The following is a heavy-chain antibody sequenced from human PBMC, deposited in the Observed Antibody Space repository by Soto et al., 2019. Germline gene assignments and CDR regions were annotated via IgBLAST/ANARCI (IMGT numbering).Heavy chain of an antibody. CDR3: ARDVPALSHNVDTFYYYYGMDV. Sequence: SETLSLTCAVSGYSISSGYYWGWIRQPPGKGLEWIGSIYHGGSTYYNPSLKSRVTISVDTSKNQFSLKLSPVTAADTAVYYCARDVPALSHNVDTFYYYYGMDVWGQGTTVTVSS. J-gene: IGHJ6*02. V-gene: IGHV4-38-2*02. CDR1: GYSISSGYY. CDR2: IYHGGST. D-gene: IGHD5-18*01.